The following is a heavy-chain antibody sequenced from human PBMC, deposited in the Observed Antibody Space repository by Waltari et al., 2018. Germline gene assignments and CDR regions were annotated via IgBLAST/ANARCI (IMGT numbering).Heavy chain of an antibody. CDR3: AKLWWGIYYYGMDV. J-gene: IGHJ6*02. V-gene: IGHV3-23*01. CDR1: GLTLEDYG. CDR2: ISATGTRI. D-gene: IGHD2-15*01. Sequence: EVQLLESGGGLVQPGGSLGLSCLASGLTLEDYGMSWVRQAPGKGLEWVSSISATGTRIYYADSVKGRFTISRDNSKNTIYVQMNSLSADDTAVYYCAKLWWGIYYYGMDVWGQGTAVTVS.